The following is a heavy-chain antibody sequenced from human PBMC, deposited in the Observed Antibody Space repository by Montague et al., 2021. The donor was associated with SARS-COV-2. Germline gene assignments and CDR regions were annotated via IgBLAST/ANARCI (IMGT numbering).Heavy chain of an antibody. CDR1: GGSISSYY. D-gene: IGHD2-2*01. CDR2: IYYNGTT. J-gene: IGHJ5*02. Sequence: ETLSLTCTVSGGSISSYYWSWIRQPPGKGLEWIGYIYYNGTTNYSPSLKGRVSISVDTSKNQFSLEMNSVTAADTAVYYCARERGYQLLSGWFDPWGQGTLVTVSS. CDR3: ARERGYQLLSGWFDP. V-gene: IGHV4-59*01.